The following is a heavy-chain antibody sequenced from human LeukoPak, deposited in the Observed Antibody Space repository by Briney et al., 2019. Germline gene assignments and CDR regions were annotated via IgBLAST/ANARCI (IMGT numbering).Heavy chain of an antibody. CDR1: GGSISSYY. J-gene: IGHJ5*02. D-gene: IGHD3-10*02. CDR3: ARSGMYGGSYNWFDP. V-gene: IGHV4-59*01. Sequence: SETLSLTCTVSGGSISSYYWSWIRQPPGKGLEWIGYIYYSGSTNYNPSLKSRVTISVDTSKNQFSLKLSSVTAADTAVYYCARSGMYGGSYNWFDPWGQGTLVTVSS. CDR2: IYYSGST.